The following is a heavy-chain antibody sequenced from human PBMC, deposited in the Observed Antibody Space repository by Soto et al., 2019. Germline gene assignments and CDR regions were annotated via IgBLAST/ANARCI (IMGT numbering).Heavy chain of an antibody. J-gene: IGHJ4*02. V-gene: IGHV3-48*02. CDR2: ISSGSKTI. Sequence: PGGSLSLSCAASGFTFSGYSVNWVRQAPGKGLEWVSYISSGSKTIYYAESVKGRFTVSRDNARNSQYLQMNSLRDEDTAVYYCAREDILGVRSFDYWGQGTLVTVSS. CDR1: GFTFSGYS. CDR3: AREDILGVRSFDY. D-gene: IGHD3-9*01.